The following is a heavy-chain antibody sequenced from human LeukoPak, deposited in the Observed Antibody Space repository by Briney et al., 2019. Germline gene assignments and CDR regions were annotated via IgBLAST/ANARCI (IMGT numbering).Heavy chain of an antibody. CDR3: ARVRTGIATNFDY. CDR1: GFTFSNYW. V-gene: IGHV3-7*03. D-gene: IGHD1-1*01. Sequence: GGSLRLSCGASGFTFSNYWMSWVRQAPGKGLEWVINISQDGSGKNYADSVEGRFTISRDNAKNSLYLQMNSLRAEDTAVYYCARVRTGIATNFDYWGHGTLVTVSS. CDR2: ISQDGSGK. J-gene: IGHJ4*01.